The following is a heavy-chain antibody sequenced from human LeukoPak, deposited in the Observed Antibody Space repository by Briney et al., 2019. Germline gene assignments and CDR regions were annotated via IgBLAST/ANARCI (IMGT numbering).Heavy chain of an antibody. CDR1: GFTFSSYW. V-gene: IGHV3-74*01. J-gene: IGHJ4*02. Sequence: GGSLRLSCVAYGFTFSSYWMHWVRQDPRKGLVWVSRINGDGRNINYADSVRGRFTISRDNAKNTLYLQMNTLRVEDTAVYYCARVIVRRVDTTEMDYWGQGTLVTVSS. CDR2: INGDGRNI. CDR3: ARVIVRRVDTTEMDY. D-gene: IGHD5-18*01.